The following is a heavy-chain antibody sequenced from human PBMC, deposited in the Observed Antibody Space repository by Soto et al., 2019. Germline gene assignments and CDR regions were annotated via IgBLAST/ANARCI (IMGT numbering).Heavy chain of an antibody. D-gene: IGHD3-10*01. CDR3: ATGEGFGSGNFRVTPSYYYGMDV. Sequence: QVQLVESGGGVVQPGGSLRLSCAASGFTFSNYAMHWVRQAPGEGLQWVALISSDGGNQYFPDSVKGRFTVSRDNSKSTLYLQMNILRPEDTAVYYCATGEGFGSGNFRVTPSYYYGMDVWGLGTTVSVSS. J-gene: IGHJ6*02. CDR2: ISSDGGNQ. V-gene: IGHV3-30*03. CDR1: GFTFSNYA.